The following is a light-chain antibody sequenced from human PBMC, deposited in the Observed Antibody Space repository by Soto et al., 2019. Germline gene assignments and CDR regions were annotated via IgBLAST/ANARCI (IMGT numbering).Light chain of an antibody. CDR1: QSVSSSY. Sequence: EIVLTQSPGTLSLSPGARATLSCRASQSVSSSYLAWYQQKPGQSPRLLINGASSMATGIPDRFSGSGSGTDFTLTISRLEPEDFAVYYCQQYGTSSPSSFGQGKRREI. J-gene: IGKJ5*01. CDR2: GAS. V-gene: IGKV3-20*01. CDR3: QQYGTSSPSS.